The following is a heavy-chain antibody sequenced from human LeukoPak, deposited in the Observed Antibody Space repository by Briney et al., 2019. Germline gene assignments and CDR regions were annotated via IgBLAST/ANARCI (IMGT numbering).Heavy chain of an antibody. V-gene: IGHV4-34*01. Sequence: KPSETLSLTCAVYGGSFSGYYWSWIRQPPGKGLEWIGEINHSGSTNYNPSLKSRVTISVDTSKNQFSLKLSSVTAADTAVYYCAREGWLPQYFQHWGQGTLVTVSS. CDR3: AREGWLPQYFQH. CDR1: GGSFSGYY. CDR2: INHSGST. D-gene: IGHD3-22*01. J-gene: IGHJ1*01.